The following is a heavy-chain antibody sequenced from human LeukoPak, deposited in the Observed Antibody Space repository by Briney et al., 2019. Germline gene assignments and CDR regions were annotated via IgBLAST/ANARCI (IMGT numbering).Heavy chain of an antibody. J-gene: IGHJ5*02. Sequence: NPSETLSLTCTVSGGSISSSNYYWGWIRQPPGKGLECIGSVFRSGSTYYNPSLKSRVTISVDTSKNQFYLKMNSVTAADTAVYYCARLGPPSLTGDWFDPWGQGTLVTVSS. V-gene: IGHV4-39*01. CDR2: VFRSGST. CDR3: ARLGPPSLTGDWFDP. CDR1: GGSISSSNYY. D-gene: IGHD7-27*01.